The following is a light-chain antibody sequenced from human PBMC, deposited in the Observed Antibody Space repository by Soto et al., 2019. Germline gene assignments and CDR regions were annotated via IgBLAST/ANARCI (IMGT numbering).Light chain of an antibody. Sequence: GDRVTITCRASQGINTDLAWYQQKPGKAPDLLIYGASTLQGGVPSRFSGGGSGTEFTLTINTLQPGDFATYYCQKLNSYPQVTFGGGTKVEIK. CDR3: QKLNSYPQVT. V-gene: IGKV1-9*01. J-gene: IGKJ4*01. CDR2: GAS. CDR1: QGINTD.